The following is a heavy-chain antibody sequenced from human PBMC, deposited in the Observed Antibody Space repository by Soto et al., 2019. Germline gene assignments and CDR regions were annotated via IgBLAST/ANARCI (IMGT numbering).Heavy chain of an antibody. V-gene: IGHV3-21*01. Sequence: EVQLVESGGGLVKPGGSLRLSCAASGFTFSSYSMNWVRQAPGKGVEWVSSISSSSSYIYYADSVKGRFTISRDNAKNSLYLQMNSLRAEDTAVYYCARGDYGEPGIDYWGQGTLVTVSS. CDR1: GFTFSSYS. CDR2: ISSSSSYI. J-gene: IGHJ4*02. CDR3: ARGDYGEPGIDY. D-gene: IGHD4-17*01.